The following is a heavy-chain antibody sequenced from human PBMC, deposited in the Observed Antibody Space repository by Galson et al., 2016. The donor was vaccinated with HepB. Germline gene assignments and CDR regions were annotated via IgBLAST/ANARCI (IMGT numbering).Heavy chain of an antibody. Sequence: SLRLSCAASGFAFSTNWMHWVRQAPGKGLVWVSRIDSDGSGTSYADSVKGRFTISRDNAKNTLYLQMNSLRAEDTAVYYCARVHWQLPNPLFDSWGQGTPVTVSS. J-gene: IGHJ4*02. CDR2: IDSDGSGT. CDR1: GFAFSTNW. D-gene: IGHD2-15*01. V-gene: IGHV3-74*01. CDR3: ARVHWQLPNPLFDS.